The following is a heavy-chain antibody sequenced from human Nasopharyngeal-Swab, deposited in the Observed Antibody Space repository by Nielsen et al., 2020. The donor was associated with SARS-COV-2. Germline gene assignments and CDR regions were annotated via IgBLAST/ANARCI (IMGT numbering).Heavy chain of an antibody. V-gene: IGHV4-39*07. CDR3: VGSSWYGDYYYYYGMDV. J-gene: IGHJ6*02. Sequence: VSLRLSCTVSGCSISRSSYYWVCIRQPPGKGLEWIGSIYYSGSTYYNPSLKSRVTISVDTSKNQFSLKLSSVTDADTAVYYCVGSSWYGDYYYYYGMDVWGQGTTVTVSS. CDR1: GCSISRSSYY. D-gene: IGHD6-13*01. CDR2: IYYSGST.